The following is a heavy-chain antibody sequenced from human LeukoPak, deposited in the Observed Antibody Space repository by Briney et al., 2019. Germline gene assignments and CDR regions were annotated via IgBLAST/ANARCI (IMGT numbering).Heavy chain of an antibody. CDR2: ISSSSSTI. V-gene: IGHV3-48*01. Sequence: GGSLRLSFPASGFTFSDYSMNWVRQAPGKGLEWVSYISSSSSTIFYAASEKGRFTISRDNAKNSLYLQMDSLRAEDTAVYYCAGRVGALEYWGQGTLVTVSS. CDR3: AGRVGALEY. J-gene: IGHJ4*02. CDR1: GFTFSDYS. D-gene: IGHD1-26*01.